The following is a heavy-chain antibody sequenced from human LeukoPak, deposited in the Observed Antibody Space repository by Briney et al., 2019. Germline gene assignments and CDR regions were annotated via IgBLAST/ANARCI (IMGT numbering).Heavy chain of an antibody. J-gene: IGHJ5*02. D-gene: IGHD1-1*01. V-gene: IGHV3-20*04. CDR1: GFTFDDYG. Sequence: PGGSLRLSCAASGFTFDDYGMSWVRQAPGKGLEWVSDINWNGGSTDYADSVKGRFTISRDNAKNSLYLHMSSLRDEDTAFYYCARRHTTNWYNWLDPWGQGTLVIVSS. CDR2: INWNGGST. CDR3: ARRHTTNWYNWLDP.